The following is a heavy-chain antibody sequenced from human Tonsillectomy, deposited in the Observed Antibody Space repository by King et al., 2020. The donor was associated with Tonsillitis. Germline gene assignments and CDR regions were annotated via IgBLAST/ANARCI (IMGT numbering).Heavy chain of an antibody. V-gene: IGHV4-34*01. CDR1: GGSFSGYY. J-gene: IGHJ4*02. Sequence: VQLQQWGAGLLKPSETLSLTCAVYGGSFSGYYWSWIRQPPGKGLDWIGEINHSGSPNYNPSIKSRVTISVDTSKNQFSLKLSSVTAADTSVYYCARGTDYSDFDYWGQGTLVTVSS. D-gene: IGHD4-11*01. CDR2: INHSGSP. CDR3: ARGTDYSDFDY.